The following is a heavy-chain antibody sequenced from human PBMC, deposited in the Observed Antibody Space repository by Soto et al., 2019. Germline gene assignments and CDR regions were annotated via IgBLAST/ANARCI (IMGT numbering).Heavy chain of an antibody. CDR3: ARGMDIVATIPRGYFDY. Sequence: QVQLVQSGAEVKKPGASVKVSCKSSGYTFTSYAMHWVRQAPGQRLEWMGWINGGNGNTKYSHKFQSRDTITRDTSPSTAYMELSSLISEDTAVYYCARGMDIVATIPRGYFDYWGQGTLVTVSS. CDR2: INGGNGNT. D-gene: IGHD5-12*01. V-gene: IGHV1-3*01. CDR1: GYTFTSYA. J-gene: IGHJ4*03.